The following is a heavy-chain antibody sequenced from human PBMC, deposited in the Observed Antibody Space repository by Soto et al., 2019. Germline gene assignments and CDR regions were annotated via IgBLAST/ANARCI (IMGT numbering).Heavy chain of an antibody. CDR1: GGSITTYY. CDR2: IYSSGRT. CDR3: AGPYGRYFAL. Sequence: QVQLQESGPGLVKPSETLSLTCTVSGGSITTYYWSWIRQPPGKGLEWIGYIYSSGRTNYNPSLESRITMSVHTSENQFSLKLTSVTAADTAVYYCAGPYGRYFALWGRCTLVTVSS. D-gene: IGHD4-17*01. J-gene: IGHJ2*01. V-gene: IGHV4-59*01.